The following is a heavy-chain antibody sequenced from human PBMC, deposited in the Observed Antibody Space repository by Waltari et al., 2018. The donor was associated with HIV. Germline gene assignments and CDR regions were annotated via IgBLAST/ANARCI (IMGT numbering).Heavy chain of an antibody. CDR3: AKGGGCSSTSCYCDY. J-gene: IGHJ4*02. Sequence: QVQLVESGGGVVQPGRSLRLSCAASGFTFSSYGMHWVRQAPGKGLEGVEVISYVGSNKYYADSVKGRFTISRDNSKNTLYLQMNSLRAEDTAVYYCAKGGGCSSTSCYCDYWGQGTLVTVSS. CDR1: GFTFSSYG. D-gene: IGHD2-2*01. V-gene: IGHV3-30*18. CDR2: ISYVGSNK.